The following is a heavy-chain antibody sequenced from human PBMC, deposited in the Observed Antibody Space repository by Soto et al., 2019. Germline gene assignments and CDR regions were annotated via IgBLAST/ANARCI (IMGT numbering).Heavy chain of an antibody. D-gene: IGHD3-10*01. CDR1: GYTLTSYG. Sequence: ASVKVSCKASGYTLTSYGISWVRQAPGQGLEWMGWISAYNGNTDYAQKLQGRVTMTTDTSTSTAYMELRSLRSDDTAVYYCARCYVKGRFDYYGMDVWGQGTTVTVSS. J-gene: IGHJ6*02. CDR3: ARCYVKGRFDYYGMDV. V-gene: IGHV1-18*04. CDR2: ISAYNGNT.